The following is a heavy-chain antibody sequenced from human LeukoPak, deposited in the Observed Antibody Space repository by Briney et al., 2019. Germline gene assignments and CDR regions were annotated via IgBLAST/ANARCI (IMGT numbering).Heavy chain of an antibody. Sequence: PGGSLRLSCAASGFTFSSYAMHWVRQAPGKGLEWVAVISYDGSNKYYADSVKGRFTISRDNSKNTLYLQMNSLRAEDTAVYYCAKDRGDGYLFDYWGQGTLVTVSS. J-gene: IGHJ4*02. CDR2: ISYDGSNK. V-gene: IGHV3-30-3*01. D-gene: IGHD5-24*01. CDR1: GFTFSSYA. CDR3: AKDRGDGYLFDY.